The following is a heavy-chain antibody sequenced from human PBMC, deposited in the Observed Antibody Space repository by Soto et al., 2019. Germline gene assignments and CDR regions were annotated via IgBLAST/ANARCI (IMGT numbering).Heavy chain of an antibody. CDR2: ISHEGKNK. Sequence: QVQLVESGGGVVQPGRSLRLSCTASGFSFSSYAMYWFRQPPGKGLEWVAVISHEGKNKHYADSVKGRVTVSRDNSNHSQDLQLNSRRGEDTAMYYCARGMYSSDYFVKWFATGGQGTLFTVSS. V-gene: IGHV3-30*04. J-gene: IGHJ5*02. D-gene: IGHD6-19*01. CDR3: ARGMYSSDYFVKWFAT. CDR1: GFSFSSYA.